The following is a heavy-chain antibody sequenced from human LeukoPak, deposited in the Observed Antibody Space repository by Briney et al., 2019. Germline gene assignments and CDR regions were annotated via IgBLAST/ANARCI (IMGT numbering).Heavy chain of an antibody. CDR3: ARGRSNDLVTANFDY. V-gene: IGHV1-69*05. D-gene: IGHD3/OR15-3a*01. CDR2: IIPIFGTA. Sequence: SVKVSCKASGGTFSSYAISWVRQAPGQGLEWMGGIIPIFGTANYAQKFQGRVTITTDESTSTAYMELSSLRSEDTAVYYCARGRSNDLVTANFDYWGQGTLVTVSS. CDR1: GGTFSSYA. J-gene: IGHJ4*02.